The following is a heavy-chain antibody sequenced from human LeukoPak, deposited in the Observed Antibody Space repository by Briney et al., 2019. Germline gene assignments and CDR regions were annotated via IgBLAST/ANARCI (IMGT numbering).Heavy chain of an antibody. Sequence: GGSLRLSCAASGFTFSDYYMNWIRQAPGKGLEWVSYISSSGSSIYYADSVKGRFTISRDNAKNSLYLQMNDLRAEDTAVYYCASLSRGVTIRDYWGQGTLVTVPS. CDR3: ASLSRGVTIRDY. V-gene: IGHV3-11*04. CDR2: ISSSGSSI. D-gene: IGHD4-17*01. CDR1: GFTFSDYY. J-gene: IGHJ4*02.